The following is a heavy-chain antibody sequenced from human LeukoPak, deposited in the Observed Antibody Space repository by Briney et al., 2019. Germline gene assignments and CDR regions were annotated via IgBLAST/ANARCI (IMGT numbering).Heavy chain of an antibody. Sequence: SETPSLTCTVSGGSISSYYWSWIRQPAGKGLEWIGRIYTSGSTNYNPSLKSRVTMSVDTSKNQFSLKLSSVTAADTAVYYCARDARSVLGYSSSWYGYYYYMDVWGKGTTVTVSS. CDR1: GGSISSYY. D-gene: IGHD6-13*01. CDR2: IYTSGST. V-gene: IGHV4-4*07. CDR3: ARDARSVLGYSSSWYGYYYYMDV. J-gene: IGHJ6*03.